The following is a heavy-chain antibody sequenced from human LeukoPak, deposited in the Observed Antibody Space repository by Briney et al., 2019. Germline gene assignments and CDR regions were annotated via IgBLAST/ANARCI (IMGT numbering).Heavy chain of an antibody. CDR2: IYYSGST. CDR1: GGSMSPYH. Sequence: SETLPLTCTVSGGSMSPYHWGWIRQPPGKGLEWTGYIYYSGSTNYNPSLNSRVTISVDTSKNQFSLRLSSVTAADTAIYYCARAVSGRFDYWGQGTLVTVSS. CDR3: ARAVSGRFDY. D-gene: IGHD6-19*01. J-gene: IGHJ4*02. V-gene: IGHV4-59*08.